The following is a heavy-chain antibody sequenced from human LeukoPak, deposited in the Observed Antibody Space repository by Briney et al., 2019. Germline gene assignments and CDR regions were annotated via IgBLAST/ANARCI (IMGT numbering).Heavy chain of an antibody. Sequence: GGSLRLSCAASGFNFANHAMSWVRQTPGKGLEWVSAISGGGDITYYADSVTGRFTISRDNSKDTLFLQMHSLRPGDTAVYYCVREDTPATANYWGQGTLVIISS. CDR2: ISGGGDIT. J-gene: IGHJ4*02. D-gene: IGHD2-21*02. CDR3: VREDTPATANY. CDR1: GFNFANHA. V-gene: IGHV3-23*01.